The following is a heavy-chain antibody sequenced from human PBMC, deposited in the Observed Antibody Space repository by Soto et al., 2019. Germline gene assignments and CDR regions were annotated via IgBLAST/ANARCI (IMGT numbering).Heavy chain of an antibody. Sequence: GGSLRLSCAASGFTFSNSLMHWVRQVSGKGLEWVSRINADGTSTSYADSGKGRFTSSRDNAKNTLYLHVNSLRAEDTAVYYCVKAFAWGVGVPLLYLGSWGPGAL. CDR3: VKAFAWGVGVPLLYLGS. V-gene: IGHV3-74*01. J-gene: IGHJ5*02. CDR1: GFTFSNSL. CDR2: INADGTST. D-gene: IGHD7-27*01.